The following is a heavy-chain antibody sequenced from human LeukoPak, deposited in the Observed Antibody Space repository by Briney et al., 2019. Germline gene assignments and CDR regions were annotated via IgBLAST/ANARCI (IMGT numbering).Heavy chain of an antibody. CDR1: GGSISSSSCY. Sequence: PSETLSLTCTVSGGSISSSSCYWGWLRQPPGKGLEWSGSICYSGSTYYYPSLKSRVTIAVDTSKNQFSLQLRSGTAADTAVYYCARSSPVTESFDYWGQGTLVTVSS. J-gene: IGHJ4*02. V-gene: IGHV4-39*01. CDR2: ICYSGST. D-gene: IGHD4-17*01. CDR3: ARSSPVTESFDY.